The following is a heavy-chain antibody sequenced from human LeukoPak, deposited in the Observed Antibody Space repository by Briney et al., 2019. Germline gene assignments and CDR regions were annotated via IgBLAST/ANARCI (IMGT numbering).Heavy chain of an antibody. V-gene: IGHV3-23*01. CDR3: AKAPFYCTNGVCTQYYFVN. CDR2: ISGSVGSP. J-gene: IGHJ4*02. Sequence: GGSLRPSCAASGFTFSSYATSGVPQAPGEGVWWVSAISGSVGSPYSAASVKVRFTISRDPSKNTVHLHMTRLSSEDTAVYYFAKAPFYCTNGVCTQYYFVNCGAGNLGTVS. D-gene: IGHD2-8*01. CDR1: GFTFSSYA.